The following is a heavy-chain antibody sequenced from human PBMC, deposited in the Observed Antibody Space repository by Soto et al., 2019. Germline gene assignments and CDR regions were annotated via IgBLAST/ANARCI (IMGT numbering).Heavy chain of an antibody. CDR1: GFTFGSYA. Sequence: GGSLRLSCAASGFTFGSYAMSWVRQAPGKGLEWVSAISGSGGSTYYVDSVKGRFTISRDNSKNTLYLQMNSLRAEDTAVYYCARDRGMTTVTTDYYYGMDVWGQGTTVTVSS. CDR2: ISGSGGST. CDR3: ARDRGMTTVTTDYYYGMDV. D-gene: IGHD4-17*01. V-gene: IGHV3-23*01. J-gene: IGHJ6*02.